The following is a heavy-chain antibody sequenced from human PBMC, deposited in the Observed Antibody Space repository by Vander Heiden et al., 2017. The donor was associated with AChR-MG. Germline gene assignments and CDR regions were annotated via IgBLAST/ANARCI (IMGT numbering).Heavy chain of an antibody. D-gene: IGHD3-9*01. V-gene: IGHV3-30-3*01. J-gene: IGHJ4*02. CDR2: ISYDGSNK. Sequence: QVQLVESGGGVVQPGRSLRLACAASGFTCGSYAMPWGRQAPGKGLEWVAVISYDGSNKYYADSVKGRFTISRDNSKNTLYLQMNSLRAEDTAVYYCARADYDILTRPVDYWGQGTLVTVSS. CDR1: GFTCGSYA. CDR3: ARADYDILTRPVDY.